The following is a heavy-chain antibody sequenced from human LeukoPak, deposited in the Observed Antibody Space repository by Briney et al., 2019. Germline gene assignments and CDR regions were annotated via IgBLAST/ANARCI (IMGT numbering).Heavy chain of an antibody. V-gene: IGHV3-30*02. Sequence: GGSLRLSCATSGFTFRAYGMHWARQVPGKGLEWVAFIQYDGSNKYYVDSVKGRFTISRDNSKSTLYLRMNSLRTDDTAVYYCAKPPDGTYSSGAFDIWGQGTMVTVSS. CDR3: AKPPDGTYSSGAFDI. D-gene: IGHD1-26*01. CDR2: IQYDGSNK. CDR1: GFTFRAYG. J-gene: IGHJ3*02.